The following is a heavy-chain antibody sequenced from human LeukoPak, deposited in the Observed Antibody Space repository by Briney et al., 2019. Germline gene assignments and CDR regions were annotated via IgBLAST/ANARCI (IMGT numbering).Heavy chain of an antibody. CDR2: IYYSGST. J-gene: IGHJ5*02. CDR1: GGSISSYY. D-gene: IGHD3-9*01. CDR3: ARTPYYDILTGFPNNWFDP. Sequence: SETLSPTCTVSGGSISSYYWSWIRQPPGKGLEWIGYIYYSGSTNYNPSLKSRVTISVDTSKNQFSLKLSSVTAADTAVYYCARTPYYDILTGFPNNWFDPWGQGTLVTVSS. V-gene: IGHV4-59*01.